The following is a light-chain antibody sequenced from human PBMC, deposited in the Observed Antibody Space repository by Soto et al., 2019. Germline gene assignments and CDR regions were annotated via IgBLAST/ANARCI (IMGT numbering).Light chain of an antibody. V-gene: IGLV2-11*01. CDR1: SSDVGGYSY. Sequence: QSVLTQPRSVSGSPGHSVTISCTGTSSDVGGYSYVSWYQQHPGKAPKLLISDVSKWPSGVPDRFSGSKFGNTASLTISGLQAEDEADYYCCSYAGAFIYVFGSGTKVTVL. CDR3: CSYAGAFIYV. J-gene: IGLJ1*01. CDR2: DVS.